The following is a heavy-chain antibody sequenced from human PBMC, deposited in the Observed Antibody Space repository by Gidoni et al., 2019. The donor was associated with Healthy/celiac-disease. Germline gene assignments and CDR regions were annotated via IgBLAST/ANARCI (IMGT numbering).Heavy chain of an antibody. Sequence: QVQLVQSGAEVKKPGASVKVSCKAAGYTFTSYYMHWVRQAPGQGLEWMGIINPSGGSTSYAQKFQGRVTMTRDTSTSTVYMELSSLRSEDTAVYYCAVSSGYYGGLDYWGQGTLVTVSS. V-gene: IGHV1-46*01. J-gene: IGHJ4*02. CDR2: INPSGGST. D-gene: IGHD3-22*01. CDR3: AVSSGYYGGLDY. CDR1: GYTFTSYY.